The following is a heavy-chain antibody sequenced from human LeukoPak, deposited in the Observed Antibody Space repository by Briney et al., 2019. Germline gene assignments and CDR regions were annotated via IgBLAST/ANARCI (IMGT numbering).Heavy chain of an antibody. D-gene: IGHD2-2*01. CDR2: IATDGRST. V-gene: IGHV3-74*01. Sequence: GSLRLSCAASGFTFNSYWMHWVRQAPGKGLVWVSRIATDGRSTTYADSVKGRFTISRDNAKNTLFLQMNSLRVEDTAVYHCARATSYWYQIDYWGQGTLVTVSS. CDR3: ARATSYWYQIDY. J-gene: IGHJ4*02. CDR1: GFTFNSYW.